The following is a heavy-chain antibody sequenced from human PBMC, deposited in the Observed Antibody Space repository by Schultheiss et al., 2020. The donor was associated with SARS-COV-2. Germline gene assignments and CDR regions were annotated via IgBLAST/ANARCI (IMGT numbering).Heavy chain of an antibody. CDR3: ARDSNYGDYESRGLDV. J-gene: IGHJ6*02. CDR1: GGSISSYY. Sequence: SETLSLTCTVSGGSISSYYWSWIRQPAGKGLEYIGRIYNTGGTNYNPSLKSRVTMSVDTSKNQFSLKLSSVTAADTAIYYCARDSNYGDYESRGLDVWGQGTTVTVSS. CDR2: IYNTGGT. D-gene: IGHD4-17*01. V-gene: IGHV4-4*07.